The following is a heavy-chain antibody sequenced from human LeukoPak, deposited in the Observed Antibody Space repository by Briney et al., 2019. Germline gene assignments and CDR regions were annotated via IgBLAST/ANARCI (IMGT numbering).Heavy chain of an antibody. V-gene: IGHV3-11*04. J-gene: IGHJ4*02. Sequence: SLRLSCAASGFTFDDYAMHWVRQAPGKGLECVSYISGSGGTIYYADSVKGRFTISRDNAKNLLYLQMNNLRAEDTAVYYCARDRADDDSSGYIYRDFAYWGQGNLVTVSP. CDR1: GFTFDDYA. CDR3: ARDRADDDSSGYIYRDFAY. D-gene: IGHD3-22*01. CDR2: ISGSGGTI.